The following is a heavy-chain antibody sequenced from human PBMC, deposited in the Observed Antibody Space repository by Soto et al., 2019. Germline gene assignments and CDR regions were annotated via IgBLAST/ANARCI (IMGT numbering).Heavy chain of an antibody. Sequence: EVQLVDSGGDLVQPGGSLRLSCAASGFNFSTYWMSWVRQARGKGLEWVANIDPDGSQKYYVDSVKGRFTISRDNAKNSLYLQTNSLRAEDTAVYYCARDMGPSGAYGYWGQGTLVTVSS. CDR2: IDPDGSQK. V-gene: IGHV3-7*03. D-gene: IGHD1-26*01. CDR1: GFNFSTYW. J-gene: IGHJ4*02. CDR3: ARDMGPSGAYGY.